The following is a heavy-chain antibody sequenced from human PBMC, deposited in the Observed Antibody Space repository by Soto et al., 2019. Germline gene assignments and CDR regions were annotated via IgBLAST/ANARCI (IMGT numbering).Heavy chain of an antibody. J-gene: IGHJ6*02. Sequence: ASVKASCKASGYTFTSYGISWVRQAPGQGLEWMGWISAYNGNTNYAQKLQGRVTMTTDTSTSTAYMELRSLRSDDTAVYYCARDMELRFLEWLAYGMDVWGQGTTVTVSS. V-gene: IGHV1-18*01. CDR3: ARDMELRFLEWLAYGMDV. D-gene: IGHD3-3*01. CDR2: ISAYNGNT. CDR1: GYTFTSYG.